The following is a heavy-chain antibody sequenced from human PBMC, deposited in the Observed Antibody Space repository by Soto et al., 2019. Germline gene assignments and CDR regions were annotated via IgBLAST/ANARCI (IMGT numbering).Heavy chain of an antibody. V-gene: IGHV3-53*01. J-gene: IGHJ4*02. CDR1: GFTVSSNY. Sequence: GGSLRLSCAASGFTVSSNYMSWVRQAPGKGLEWVSVIYSGGSTDYADSVKGRFTISRDNFKNTLYLQMNSLRAEDTAVYYCARGKDYGSGSYSGYWGQGTLVTVSS. D-gene: IGHD3-10*01. CDR3: ARGKDYGSGSYSGY. CDR2: IYSGGST.